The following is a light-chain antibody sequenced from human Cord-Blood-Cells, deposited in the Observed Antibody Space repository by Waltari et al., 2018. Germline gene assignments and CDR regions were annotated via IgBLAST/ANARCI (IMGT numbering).Light chain of an antibody. CDR1: SLRSYY. CDR2: GKN. Sequence: SSELTQDPAVSVALGQTVRITCQGDSLRSYYASWYQQKPGHAPVLVIYGKNNRPAGIPDRVSGSSSGNTASLTITGAQAEDEADYYCNSRVSSGNVFGTGTKVTVL. J-gene: IGLJ1*01. CDR3: NSRVSSGNV. V-gene: IGLV3-19*01.